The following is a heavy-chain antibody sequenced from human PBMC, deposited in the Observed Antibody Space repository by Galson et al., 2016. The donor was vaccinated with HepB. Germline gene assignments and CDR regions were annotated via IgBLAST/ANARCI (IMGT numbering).Heavy chain of an antibody. CDR3: GKEWVSSAYYIPADY. CDR2: ISYPGTSQ. D-gene: IGHD3-22*01. Sequence: SLRLSCAASGFTFSRYGMHWVRQAPGKGLEWVAVISYPGTSQYYADSVKGRFTISRDNSKNTLYLQMNSLRVEDAPVYYCGKEWVSSAYYIPADYGGQGSLVTVSS. V-gene: IGHV3-30*18. CDR1: GFTFSRYG. J-gene: IGHJ4*02.